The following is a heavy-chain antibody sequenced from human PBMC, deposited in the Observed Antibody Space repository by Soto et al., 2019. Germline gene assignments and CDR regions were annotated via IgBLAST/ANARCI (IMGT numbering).Heavy chain of an antibody. CDR2: VIPMFGTT. Sequence: VQLVQSGAEVKKPGSSVKVSCKASGGPFSSYTFSWVRQAPGQGLEWMGRVIPMFGTTDYAQRFQGRVTITADEATSTDYMELSGLRSEDTAIYYCATGLNRYFDYWGQGTLVTVSS. V-gene: IGHV1-69*18. CDR1: GGPFSSYT. D-gene: IGHD3-22*01. J-gene: IGHJ4*02. CDR3: ATGLNRYFDY.